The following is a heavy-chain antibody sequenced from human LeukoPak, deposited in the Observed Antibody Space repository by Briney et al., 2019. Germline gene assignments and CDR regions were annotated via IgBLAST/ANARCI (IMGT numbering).Heavy chain of an antibody. CDR1: DGSFSGYY. CDR2: ITHGGST. Sequence: SETLSLTCAVYDGSFSGYYWSWSRQPPGKGLEWIGKITHGGSTNHNQSLKSRVTVSVDTSKHQFSLKLSSVTAADTAVYYCARGENAGTSSWTGDFQHWGQGTLVTVSS. J-gene: IGHJ1*01. CDR3: ARGENAGTSSWTGDFQH. D-gene: IGHD6-13*01. V-gene: IGHV4-34*01.